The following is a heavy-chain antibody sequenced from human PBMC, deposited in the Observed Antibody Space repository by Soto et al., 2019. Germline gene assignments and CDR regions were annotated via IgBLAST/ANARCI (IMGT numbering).Heavy chain of an antibody. CDR1: GYSFTNYW. V-gene: IGHV5-51*01. CDR3: ARPHYCSGGSCYDWSFDY. Sequence: GESLKISCMGSGYSFTNYWIGWVRQMPGKGLKWMGIIYPGDSDTRYSPSFQGQVTISADKSISTAYLRWSSLKASDTAIYYFARPHYCSGGSCYDWSFDYWGQGTPVTVSS. D-gene: IGHD2-15*01. J-gene: IGHJ4*02. CDR2: IYPGDSDT.